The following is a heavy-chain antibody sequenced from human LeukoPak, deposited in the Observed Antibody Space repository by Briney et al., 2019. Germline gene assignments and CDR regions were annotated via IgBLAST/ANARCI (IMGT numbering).Heavy chain of an antibody. CDR1: GGSISSSSYY. CDR2: IYYSGST. D-gene: IGHD4-17*01. CDR3: AKKKRYYFDY. J-gene: IGHJ4*02. V-gene: IGHV4-39*01. Sequence: SETLSLTCTVSGGSISSSSYYWGWIRQPPGEGLEWIGSIYYSGSTYYNPSLKSRVTISVDTSKNQFSLKLSSVTAADTAVYYCAKKKRYYFDYWGQGTLVTVSS.